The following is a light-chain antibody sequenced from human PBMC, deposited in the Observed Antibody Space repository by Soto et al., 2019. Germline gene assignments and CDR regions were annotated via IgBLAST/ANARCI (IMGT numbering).Light chain of an antibody. CDR1: QSVTSN. CDR3: QQYNNWPRT. V-gene: IGKV3-15*01. J-gene: IGKJ1*01. Sequence: IVMTQSPATLSVSPGGRATLSCRASQSVTSNLAWYQQKPGQAPRLLIYGASIRATDIPARFSGSGSGTEFTLTISSLQSEDFAVYYCQQYNNWPRTFGQGTKVDIK. CDR2: GAS.